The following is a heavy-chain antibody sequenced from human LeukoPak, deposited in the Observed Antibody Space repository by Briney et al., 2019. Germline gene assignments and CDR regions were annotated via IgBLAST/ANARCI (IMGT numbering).Heavy chain of an antibody. V-gene: IGHV4-39*07. CDR3: ARDYGDLFDY. CDR2: IYYSGST. Sequence: SETLSLTCTVSGGSISSSSYYWGWIRQPPGKGLEWIGSIYYSGSTYYNPSLKSRVTISVDTSKNQFSLKLSSVTAADTAVYYCARDYGDLFDYWGQGTLVTVSS. J-gene: IGHJ4*02. D-gene: IGHD4-17*01. CDR1: GGSISSSSYY.